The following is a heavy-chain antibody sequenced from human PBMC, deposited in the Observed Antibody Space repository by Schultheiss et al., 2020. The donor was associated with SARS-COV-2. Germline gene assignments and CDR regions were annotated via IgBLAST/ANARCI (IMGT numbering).Heavy chain of an antibody. CDR3: ARQGNQLPARSSLYYYYYMDV. D-gene: IGHD2-2*01. Sequence: GGSLRLSCKGSGYSFTSYWISWVRQMPGKGLEWMGIIYPGDSDTRYSPSFQGQVTISADKSISTAYLQWSSLKASDTAMYYCARQGNQLPARSSLYYYYYMDVWGKGTTVTVSS. CDR2: IYPGDSDT. CDR1: GYSFTSYW. J-gene: IGHJ6*03. V-gene: IGHV5-51*01.